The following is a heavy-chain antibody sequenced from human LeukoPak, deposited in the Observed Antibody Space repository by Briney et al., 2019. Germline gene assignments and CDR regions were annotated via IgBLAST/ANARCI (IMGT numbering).Heavy chain of an antibody. CDR3: ARCWSFDRGYCDF. Sequence: ASVKVSCKSSGHTLTSSGFTWVRQAPGQGLEWLGWVSAYNHKTDYAQKLQGRVTMTADTSTDTVYMELRSLRSDDTAMYYCARCWSFDRGYCDFWGQGTLITVSS. V-gene: IGHV1-18*01. CDR2: VSAYNHKT. CDR1: GHTLTSSG. J-gene: IGHJ4*02.